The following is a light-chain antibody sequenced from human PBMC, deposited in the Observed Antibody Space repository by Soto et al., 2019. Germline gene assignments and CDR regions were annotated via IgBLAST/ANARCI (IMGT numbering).Light chain of an antibody. CDR1: QSIRSNY. V-gene: IGKV3-20*01. Sequence: EIVLTQSPGTLSLSPGERATLSCSSSQSIRSNYVAWYQQKPGQVPRLLIYGASSRATGIPGRFSGSGSGTDFTLIISRLEHEDFAMYYCQQYGRSPRTFGQGTNVDIK. CDR2: GAS. J-gene: IGKJ1*01. CDR3: QQYGRSPRT.